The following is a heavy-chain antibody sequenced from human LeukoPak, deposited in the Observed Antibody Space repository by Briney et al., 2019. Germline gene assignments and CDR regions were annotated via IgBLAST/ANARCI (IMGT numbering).Heavy chain of an antibody. D-gene: IGHD6-6*01. V-gene: IGHV3-48*03. CDR3: AREIIGSSSLPDY. CDR1: GFTFSSYG. CDR2: ISSSGSTI. Sequence: PGGSLRLSCAASGFTFSSYGMNWVRQAPGKGLEWVSYISSSGSTIYYADSVKGRFTISRDNAKNSLYLQMNSLRAEDTAVYYCAREIIGSSSLPDYWGQGTLVTVS. J-gene: IGHJ4*02.